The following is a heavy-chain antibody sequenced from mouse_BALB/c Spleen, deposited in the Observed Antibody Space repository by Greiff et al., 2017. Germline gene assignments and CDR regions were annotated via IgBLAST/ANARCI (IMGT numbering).Heavy chain of an antibody. V-gene: IGHV5-17*02. D-gene: IGHD3-1*01. CDR1: GFTFSSFG. CDR2: ISSGSSTI. CDR3: ARWALGYAMDY. Sequence: EVQRVESGGGLVQPGGSRKLSCAASGFTFSSFGMHWVRQAPEKGLEWVAYISSGSSTIYYADTVKGRFTISRDNPKNTLFLQMTSLRSEDTAMYYCARWALGYAMDYWGQGTSVTVSS. J-gene: IGHJ4*01.